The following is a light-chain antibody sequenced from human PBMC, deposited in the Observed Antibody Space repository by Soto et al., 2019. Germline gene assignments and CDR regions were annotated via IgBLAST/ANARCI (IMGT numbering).Light chain of an antibody. CDR2: GPS. CDR3: QQYGSSPPEYT. V-gene: IGKV3-20*01. CDR1: QSVRSSY. J-gene: IGKJ2*01. Sequence: EIVLTQSPGTLSLSPGERAALSCRASQSVRSSYLAWYQQKPGQAPRLLIYGPSSRATGIADRFSGSGSGTDFTLTISRLEPEDVAVYYCQQYGSSPPEYTFGQGTKLEIK.